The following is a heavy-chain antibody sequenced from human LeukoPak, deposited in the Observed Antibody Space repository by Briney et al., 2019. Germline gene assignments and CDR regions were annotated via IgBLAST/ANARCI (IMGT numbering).Heavy chain of an antibody. CDR2: IYYSGST. Sequence: SETLSLTCTVSGGSISSGGYYWSWIRQHPGKGLEWIGYIYYSGSTYYNPSLKSRVTISVDTSKNQFSLKLSSVTAADTAVYSCARAIVLLWFGELLHQNWFDPWGQGTLVTVSS. CDR3: ARAIVLLWFGELLHQNWFDP. V-gene: IGHV4-31*03. D-gene: IGHD3-10*01. CDR1: GGSISSGGYY. J-gene: IGHJ5*02.